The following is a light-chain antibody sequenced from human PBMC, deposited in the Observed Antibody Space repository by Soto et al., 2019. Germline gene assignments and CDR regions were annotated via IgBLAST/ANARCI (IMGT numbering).Light chain of an antibody. CDR1: QSVSSSY. V-gene: IGKV3-20*01. CDR3: QQYGSSPLYT. CDR2: GAS. J-gene: IGKJ2*01. Sequence: EIVLTQSPGTMSLSPGERATLSCRTSQSVSSSYLAWYQHKAGQAPRLLIYGASSRATGMPDRFRGSGSGTDFTLTISRLEPEDFAVYYCQQYGSSPLYTFGQGTKLEIK.